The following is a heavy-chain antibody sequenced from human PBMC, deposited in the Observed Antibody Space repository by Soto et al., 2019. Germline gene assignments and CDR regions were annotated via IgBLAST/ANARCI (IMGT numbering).Heavy chain of an antibody. J-gene: IGHJ4*02. D-gene: IGHD5-12*01. Sequence: EVQVVESGGTLVQPGGSLRLSCAASGFIFSDHTMDWVRQAPGKGLEWVGRIRHKRYGYTTEYAASVRGRFTISRDDSKQLLYLQMNSLKTEDTAVYYCAADIVGTGSYWGQGTLVTVSS. CDR3: AADIVGTGSY. CDR1: GFIFSDHT. CDR2: IRHKRYGYTT. V-gene: IGHV3-72*01.